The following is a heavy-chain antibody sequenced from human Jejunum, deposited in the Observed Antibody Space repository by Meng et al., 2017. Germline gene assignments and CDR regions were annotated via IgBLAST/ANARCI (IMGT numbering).Heavy chain of an antibody. CDR3: ARDTAGFGP. Sequence: LPLQESGPGLVKPSEPLSLTCAVSGGSISTAGYYWGWIRQSPGKGLEWIGSIFYSGTTYYNPSLKSRVTISIDTSKNQFSLKMNSVTAADTAVYYCARDTAGFGPWGQGTLVTVSS. J-gene: IGHJ5*02. V-gene: IGHV4-39*07. CDR1: GGSISTAGYY. D-gene: IGHD6-13*01. CDR2: IFYSGTT.